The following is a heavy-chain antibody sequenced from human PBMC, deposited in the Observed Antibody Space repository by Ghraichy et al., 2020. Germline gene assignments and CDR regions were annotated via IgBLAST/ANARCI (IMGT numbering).Heavy chain of an antibody. Sequence: SVKVSCKASGGTFSSYAISWVRQAPGQGLEWMGGIIPIFGTANYAQKFQGRVTITADKSTSTAYMELSSLRSEDTAVYYCARDQGDYGDYGVAGGSFDLWGRGTLVTVSS. D-gene: IGHD4-17*01. J-gene: IGHJ2*01. V-gene: IGHV1-69*06. CDR1: GGTFSSYA. CDR2: IIPIFGTA. CDR3: ARDQGDYGDYGVAGGSFDL.